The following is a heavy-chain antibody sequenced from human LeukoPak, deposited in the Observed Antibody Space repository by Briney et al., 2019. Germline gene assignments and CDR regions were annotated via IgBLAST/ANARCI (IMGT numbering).Heavy chain of an antibody. CDR2: ISYTGTYI. V-gene: IGHV3-21*04. Sequence: PGGSLRLSCAASAFSLNAYNMNWVRQAPGKGLQWVSSISYTGTYIYYADSVKGRFTISRDNAQNSLYLQMNSLRAEDTAIYYCVRDRGTYRPIDYWGQGTLVTVSS. CDR1: AFSLNAYN. J-gene: IGHJ4*02. D-gene: IGHD1-26*01. CDR3: VRDRGTYRPIDY.